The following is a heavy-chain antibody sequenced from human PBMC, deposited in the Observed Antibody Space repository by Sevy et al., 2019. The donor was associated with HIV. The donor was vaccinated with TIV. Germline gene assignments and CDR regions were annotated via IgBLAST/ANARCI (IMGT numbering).Heavy chain of an antibody. CDR2: ISDGGGTT. D-gene: IGHD3-10*01. J-gene: IGHJ3*02. Sequence: GGSLRLSCAASGFTFRNYVMNWVRQPPGKGLEWVSVISDGGGTTYYVDSVKGRFTNSRDDSKSTLYLQMNSLRVEDTAVYFCAKRVAGALAALDIWGQGTMVTVSS. CDR1: GFTFRNYV. CDR3: AKRVAGALAALDI. V-gene: IGHV3-23*01.